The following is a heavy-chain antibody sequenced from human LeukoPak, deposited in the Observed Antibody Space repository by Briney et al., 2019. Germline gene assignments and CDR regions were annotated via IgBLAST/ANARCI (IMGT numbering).Heavy chain of an antibody. CDR3: ARVYDNWNAGPEYYFDY. CDR1: GFTFSSYW. Sequence: PGGSLRLSCAASGFTFSSYWLHWVRQAPGKGLVWVSRINSDGSSTSYADSVKGRFTISRDNPKNTLYLQMNSLRAEDTAVYYCARVYDNWNAGPEYYFDYWGQGTLVTVSS. J-gene: IGHJ4*02. CDR2: INSDGSST. D-gene: IGHD1-1*01. V-gene: IGHV3-74*01.